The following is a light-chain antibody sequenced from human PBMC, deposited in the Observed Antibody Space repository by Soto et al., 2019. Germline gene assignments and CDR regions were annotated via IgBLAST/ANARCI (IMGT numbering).Light chain of an antibody. CDR2: DVS. CDR3: CSYAGSPRYV. V-gene: IGLV2-11*01. J-gene: IGLJ1*01. Sequence: QSALTQPRSVSGSAGQSVTISCTGTSSDVGGYNYVSWYQQHPGKAPKVMIYDVSERPSGVPDRFSGSKSGNTASLTISGLQAEDASDYYCCSYAGSPRYVFGTGTKLTVL. CDR1: SSDVGGYNY.